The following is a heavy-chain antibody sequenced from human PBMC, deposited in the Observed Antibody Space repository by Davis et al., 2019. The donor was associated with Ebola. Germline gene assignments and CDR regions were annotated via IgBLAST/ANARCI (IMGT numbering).Heavy chain of an antibody. CDR2: IFTGDSAT. V-gene: IGHV5-51*01. CDR3: ARFLEWKADY. J-gene: IGHJ4*02. Sequence: GESLKISCKDSGNSFASHWIGWVRQMPGKGLEWMGIIFTGDSATRYSPSFRGQVSISADKSIKTAFLQWSSLKASDTAMYYCARFLEWKADYWGQGTLVTVSS. CDR1: GNSFASHW. D-gene: IGHD3-3*01.